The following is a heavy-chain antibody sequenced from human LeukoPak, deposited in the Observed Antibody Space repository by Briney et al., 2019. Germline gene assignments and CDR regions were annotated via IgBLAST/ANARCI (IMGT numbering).Heavy chain of an antibody. CDR3: ARPAADCGGDCYWAFDY. Sequence: GGSLRLSCAASGFTFSTYPMNWVRQAPGKGPEWISYISSRSSTIYYADSVKGRFTISRDNAKNSLYLQMNSLRAEDTAVYYCARPAADCGGDCYWAFDYWGQGTLVTVSS. D-gene: IGHD2-21*01. V-gene: IGHV3-48*01. J-gene: IGHJ4*02. CDR2: ISSRSSTI. CDR1: GFTFSTYP.